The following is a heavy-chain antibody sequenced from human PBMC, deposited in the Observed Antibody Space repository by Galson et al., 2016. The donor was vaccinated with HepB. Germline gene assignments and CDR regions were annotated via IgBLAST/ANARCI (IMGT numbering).Heavy chain of an antibody. D-gene: IGHD4-17*01. CDR3: ARTVSFYGDSYYFDS. V-gene: IGHV4-39*01. J-gene: IGHJ4*02. CDR1: GGSIGSDGYY. CDR2: FYETGST. Sequence: SETLSLTCSVSGGSIGSDGYYWGWLRQPPGEGLEWIGSFYETGSTYYHPSLVSRVSISGDTSKNQFSLRLNSVTAADTAVYFCARTVSFYGDSYYFDSWGPGILVTVSS.